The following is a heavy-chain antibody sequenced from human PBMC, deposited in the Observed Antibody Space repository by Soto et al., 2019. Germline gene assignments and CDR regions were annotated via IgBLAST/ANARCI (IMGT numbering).Heavy chain of an antibody. CDR3: ARASYGSGWDY. CDR1: GASISSYY. D-gene: IGHD3-10*01. CDR2: IYYSGST. Sequence: QVQLQESGPGLVKPSETLSLTCTVSGASISSYYWSWIRQPPGKGLEWIGYIYYSGSTNYNPSLKSRVTISVDTSKNQFSLKLSSVTAADTAVYYCARASYGSGWDYWGQGTLVTVSS. V-gene: IGHV4-59*01. J-gene: IGHJ4*02.